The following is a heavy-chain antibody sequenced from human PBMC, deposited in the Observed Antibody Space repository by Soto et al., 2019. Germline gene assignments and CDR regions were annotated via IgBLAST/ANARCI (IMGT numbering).Heavy chain of an antibody. CDR1: GFTFNTYS. CDR2: MSSKSSFI. Sequence: EVQLLESGGGLVKAGGSLRLSCAASGFTFNTYSMNWVRQAPGKGLEWVSSMSSKSSFICYGDSVKGRFTISRDNAKNSLFLQMNSLRAEDTAVYYCARESGDYVWFDCWGQGTLVTVSS. D-gene: IGHD4-17*01. J-gene: IGHJ4*02. V-gene: IGHV3-21*01. CDR3: ARESGDYVWFDC.